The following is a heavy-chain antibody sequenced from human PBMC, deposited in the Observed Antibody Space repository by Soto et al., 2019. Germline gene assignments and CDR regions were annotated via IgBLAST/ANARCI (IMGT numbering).Heavy chain of an antibody. D-gene: IGHD4-17*01. V-gene: IGHV4-39*01. CDR1: GGSVTNSSYY. CDR2: VYYRGRS. Sequence: SETLSLTCTVSGGSVTNSSYYWGWISQSPGKGLEWIGSVYYRGRSYSKSSVKSRVTISVDTSKNRFSLSLNSVTASDTAVYFCVSQRTTVPTQAYFDYWGPGALVTVS. CDR3: VSQRTTVPTQAYFDY. J-gene: IGHJ4*02.